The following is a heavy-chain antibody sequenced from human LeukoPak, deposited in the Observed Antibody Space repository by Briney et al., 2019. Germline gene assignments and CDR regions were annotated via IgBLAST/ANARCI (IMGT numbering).Heavy chain of an antibody. Sequence: SETLSITCAVSGYSISSGYYWGWIRQPPGKGLEWIGSIYHSGSTYYNPSLKSRIAISVDTSKNQFSLKLSSVTAADTAVYYCARILRTTRTPFDYWGQGTLVTVSS. CDR3: ARILRTTRTPFDY. V-gene: IGHV4-38-2*01. CDR1: GYSISSGYY. D-gene: IGHD1-1*01. CDR2: IYHSGST. J-gene: IGHJ4*02.